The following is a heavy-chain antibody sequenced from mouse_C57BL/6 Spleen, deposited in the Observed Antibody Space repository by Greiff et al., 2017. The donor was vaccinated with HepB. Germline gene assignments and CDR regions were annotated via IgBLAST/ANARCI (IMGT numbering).Heavy chain of an antibody. J-gene: IGHJ2*01. Sequence: QVQLQQPGAELVKPGASVKMSCKASSYTFTSYWITWVKQRPGQGLEWIGDIYPGSGSTNYNEKFKSKATLTVDTSASTAYMQLSSLTSEDSAVYYCARPYDYDAYFDYWGQGTTLTVSS. V-gene: IGHV1-55*01. CDR3: ARPYDYDAYFDY. CDR1: SYTFTSYW. CDR2: IYPGSGST. D-gene: IGHD2-4*01.